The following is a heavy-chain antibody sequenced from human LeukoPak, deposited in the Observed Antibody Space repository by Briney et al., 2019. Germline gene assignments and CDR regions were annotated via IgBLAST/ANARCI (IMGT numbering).Heavy chain of an antibody. D-gene: IGHD1-26*01. CDR2: IYYSGST. CDR3: ARVNWELQIYYFDY. CDR1: GGSISSSSYY. V-gene: IGHV4-39*07. J-gene: IGHJ4*02. Sequence: SETLSLTCTVSGGSISSSSYYWGWIRQPPGKGLEWIGSIYYSGSTYYNPSLKSRVTISVDTSKNQFSLKLSSVTAADTAVYYCARVNWELQIYYFDYWGQGTLVTVSS.